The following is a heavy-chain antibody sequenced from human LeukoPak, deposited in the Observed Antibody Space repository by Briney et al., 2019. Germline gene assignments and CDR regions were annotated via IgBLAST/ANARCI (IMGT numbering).Heavy chain of an antibody. CDR2: IHPNTGDT. J-gene: IGHJ4*02. CDR1: GYSFTDHF. D-gene: IGHD7-27*01. V-gene: IGHV1-2*02. Sequence: ASVKVSCKASGYSFTDHFLHWLRQAPGQGLEWMGRIHPNTGDTNYAQRFQGRVSLTRDTSISTAYMELSSISSDDTAVYYCARDHNWGPDYWGQGTLVSVSS. CDR3: ARDHNWGPDY.